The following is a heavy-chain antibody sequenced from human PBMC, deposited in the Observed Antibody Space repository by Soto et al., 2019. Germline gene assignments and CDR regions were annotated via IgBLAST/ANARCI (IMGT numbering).Heavy chain of an antibody. CDR2: IYYSGST. CDR3: ARSLRYSSGWYDY. Sequence: SETLSLTCTVSGGSISSYYWSWIRQPPGKGLEWIGYIYYSGSTNYNPSLKSRVTISVDTSKNQFSLKLSSVTAADTAVYYCARSLRYSSGWYDYWGQGTLVTVSS. V-gene: IGHV4-59*01. CDR1: GGSISSYY. D-gene: IGHD6-19*01. J-gene: IGHJ4*02.